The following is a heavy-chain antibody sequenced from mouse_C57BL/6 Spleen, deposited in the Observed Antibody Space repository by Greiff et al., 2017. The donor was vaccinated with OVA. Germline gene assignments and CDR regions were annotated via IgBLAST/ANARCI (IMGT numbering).Heavy chain of an antibody. Sequence: VQLQQSGPELVKPGASVKISCKASGYTFTDYYINWVKQRPGQGLEWIGWIFPGSGSTYYNEKFKGKATLTVDKSSSTAYMLLSSLTSEDSAVYFCARSGYYGSSHFDYWGQGTTLTVSS. J-gene: IGHJ2*01. CDR3: ARSGYYGSSHFDY. CDR2: IFPGSGST. V-gene: IGHV1-75*01. CDR1: GYTFTDYY. D-gene: IGHD1-1*01.